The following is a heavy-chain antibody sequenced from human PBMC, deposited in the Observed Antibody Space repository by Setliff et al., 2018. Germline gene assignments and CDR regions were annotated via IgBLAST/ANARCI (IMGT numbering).Heavy chain of an antibody. CDR3: AKDGGYGTMVWGVSVPTFDP. CDR2: IRYDGSNK. V-gene: IGHV3-30*02. CDR1: GFTFSNAW. Sequence: PGGSLRLSCAASGFTFSNAWMSWVRQAPGKGLEWVAFIRYDGSNKYYADSVKGRFTISRDNSKNTLYLQMNSLRAEDTAVYYCAKDGGYGTMVWGVSVPTFDPWGQGTLVTVSS. D-gene: IGHD3-10*01. J-gene: IGHJ5*02.